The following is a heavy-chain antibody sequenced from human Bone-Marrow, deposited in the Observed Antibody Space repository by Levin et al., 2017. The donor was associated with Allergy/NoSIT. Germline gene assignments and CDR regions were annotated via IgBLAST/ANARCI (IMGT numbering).Heavy chain of an antibody. CDR3: SGLVGTTTLLDY. D-gene: IGHD1-26*01. CDR2: MRSTTYGGTT. V-gene: IGHV3-49*03. Sequence: PGGSLRLSCAGSGFSFAEYTMIWFRRGPGKGLEWVGFMRSTTYGGTTEFAASVKGRFTISRDDSNSIAYLQMKSLKSEDTAVYYCSGLVGTTTLLDYWGRGTLVTVSS. J-gene: IGHJ4*02. CDR1: GFSFAEYT.